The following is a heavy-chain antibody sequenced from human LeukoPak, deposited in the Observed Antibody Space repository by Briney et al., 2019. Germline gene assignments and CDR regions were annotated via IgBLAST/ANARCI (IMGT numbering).Heavy chain of an antibody. CDR3: ARVGSRGNAFDI. CDR1: GGSIRSYY. D-gene: IGHD1-26*01. CDR2: IYYSGST. V-gene: IGHV4-59*01. Sequence: SETLSLTCTVSGGSIRSYYWSWIRQPPGKGLEWIGYIYYSGSTSYNPSLKSRVTISADTSKNQFSLKLTSVTAADTAVYYCARVGSRGNAFDIWGQGTMVTASS. J-gene: IGHJ3*02.